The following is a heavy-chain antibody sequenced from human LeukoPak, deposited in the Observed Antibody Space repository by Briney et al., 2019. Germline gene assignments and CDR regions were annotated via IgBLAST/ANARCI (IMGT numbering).Heavy chain of an antibody. D-gene: IGHD1-26*01. CDR2: VNPNSGNT. J-gene: IGHJ4*02. CDR3: ARGRRILVGDTNAGDFFDY. V-gene: IGHV1-8*01. CDR1: GYTFTSYD. Sequence: ASVKVSCKASGYTFTSYDINWVRQASGQGLEWMGWVNPNSGNTGYAQTFQGRVTMTRDTSISTAYMELSSLRSEDTAVYYCARGRRILVGDTNAGDFFDYWGQGTLVTVSS.